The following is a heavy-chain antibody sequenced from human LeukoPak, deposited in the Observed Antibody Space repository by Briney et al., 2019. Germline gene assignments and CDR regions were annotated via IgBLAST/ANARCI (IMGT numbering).Heavy chain of an antibody. Sequence: PGGSLSLSCAASVFTLNRYNMNWVRPAPGKGREWVSSISISSRYIYYADTVRGRFTISRDNAKKSLYLQMNSLRAEDTALYSCARGADGVSSNSRGWFDPWGQGTLVTVSS. CDR3: ARGADGVSSNSRGWFDP. J-gene: IGHJ5*02. V-gene: IGHV3-21*01. CDR2: ISISSRYI. CDR1: VFTLNRYN. D-gene: IGHD2-15*01.